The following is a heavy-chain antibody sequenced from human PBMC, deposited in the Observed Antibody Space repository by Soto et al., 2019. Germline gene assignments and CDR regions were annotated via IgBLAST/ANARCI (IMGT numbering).Heavy chain of an antibody. CDR2: IKSKTDGGTT. D-gene: IGHD6-13*01. CDR1: GFTFSNAW. V-gene: IGHV3-15*01. J-gene: IGHJ6*02. Sequence: PGGSLRLSCAASGFTFSNAWMSWVRQAPGKGLEWVGRIKSKTDGGTTDYAAPVKGRFTISRDDSKNTLYLQMNSLKTEDTSVYYCTTGVAAAGTYYYGMDVWGQGTTVTVSS. CDR3: TTGVAAAGTYYYGMDV.